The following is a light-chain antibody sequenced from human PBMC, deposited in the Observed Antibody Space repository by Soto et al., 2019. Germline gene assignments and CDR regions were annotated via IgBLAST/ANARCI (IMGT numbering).Light chain of an antibody. J-gene: IGKJ1*01. CDR3: QHYKAGSPWT. CDR1: QNISSW. V-gene: IGKV1-5*01. CDR2: DAS. Sequence: QSASVWDRVTVPCRASQNISSWLAWYQQKPGKAPKSLIYDASSLESGVPSRLSGSGSGTEFTLTISNLQPDDSATYYCQHYKAGSPWTFGQGTKVDIK.